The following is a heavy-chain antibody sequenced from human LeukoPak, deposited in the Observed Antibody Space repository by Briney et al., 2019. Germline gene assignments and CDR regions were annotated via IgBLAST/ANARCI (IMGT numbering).Heavy chain of an antibody. J-gene: IGHJ4*02. V-gene: IGHV3-33*01. Sequence: PGRSLRLSCAASGFTFSSYGMHWVRQAPGKGLEWVAVIWYDGSNKYYADSVKGRITISRDNSKNTLYLQMNSLRAEDTAVYYCARRYSYGTIDYWGQGTLVTVSS. CDR1: GFTFSSYG. CDR2: IWYDGSNK. D-gene: IGHD5-18*01. CDR3: ARRYSYGTIDY.